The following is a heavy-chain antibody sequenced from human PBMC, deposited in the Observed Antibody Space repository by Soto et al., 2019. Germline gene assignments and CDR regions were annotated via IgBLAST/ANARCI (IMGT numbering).Heavy chain of an antibody. Sequence: SETLSVTCAFYVGSISVGGFSWSWIRQPPGKGLEWIGYILHTGGTQYNPSLKSRVSMSVDKSKNQFSLHLTSVTAADTAVYYCARLQFGEGFDYWGQGALVTVSS. J-gene: IGHJ4*02. CDR2: ILHTGGT. V-gene: IGHV4-30-2*01. CDR1: VGSISVGGFS. CDR3: ARLQFGEGFDY. D-gene: IGHD3-10*01.